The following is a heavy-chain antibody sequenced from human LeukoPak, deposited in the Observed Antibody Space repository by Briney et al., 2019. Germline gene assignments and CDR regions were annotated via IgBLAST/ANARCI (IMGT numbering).Heavy chain of an antibody. J-gene: IGHJ6*02. CDR1: GGSISSYY. CDR3: ARDNWNYGSSMDV. Sequence: PSETLSLTCTVSGGSISSYYWSWIRQPPGKGLEWVGYIYYSGSTNYNPSLKSRVTISVDTSKNQFSLKLSSVTAADTAVYYCARDNWNYGSSMDVWGQGTTVTVSS. V-gene: IGHV4-59*01. D-gene: IGHD1-7*01. CDR2: IYYSGST.